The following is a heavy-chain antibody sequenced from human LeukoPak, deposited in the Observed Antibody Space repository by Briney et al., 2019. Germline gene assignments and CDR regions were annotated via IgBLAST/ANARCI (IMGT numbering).Heavy chain of an antibody. Sequence: GGSLRLSCAASGFAFSSYGMNWVRQAPGKGLEWLSYITSNSTIYYADSMKGRFTISRDNAENSLYLQMNSLRDEDTAVYYCARSYNYALDVWGQGTTVTVSS. CDR1: GFAFSSYG. CDR2: ITSNSTI. J-gene: IGHJ6*02. CDR3: ARSYNYALDV. V-gene: IGHV3-48*02.